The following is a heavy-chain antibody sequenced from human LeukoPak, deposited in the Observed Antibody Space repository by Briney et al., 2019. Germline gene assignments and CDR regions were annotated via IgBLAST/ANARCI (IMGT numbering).Heavy chain of an antibody. CDR2: ISWNSGSI. CDR3: AKDNDPMIAASGAFDI. J-gene: IGHJ3*02. Sequence: GRSLRLSCAASGFTFDGYAMHWVRQAPGKGLEWVSGISWNSGSIGYADSVKGRFTISRDNAKNSLYLQMNSLRAEDTALYYCAKDNDPMIAASGAFDIWGQGTMVTVSS. CDR1: GFTFDGYA. D-gene: IGHD3-22*01. V-gene: IGHV3-9*01.